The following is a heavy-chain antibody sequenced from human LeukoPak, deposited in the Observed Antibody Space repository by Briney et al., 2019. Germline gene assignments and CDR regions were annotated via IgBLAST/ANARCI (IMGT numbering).Heavy chain of an antibody. CDR1: GFTFSNYW. J-gene: IGHJ3*02. CDR2: IKQDGSEK. CDR3: ARASGGRWLQFAAFDI. V-gene: IGHV3-7*03. Sequence: GGSLRLSCAASGFTFSNYWMSWVRQAPGKGLEWVANIKQDGSEKYYVDSVKGRFTISRDNSKNTLYLQMNSLRAEDTAVYYCARASGGRWLQFAAFDIWGQGTMVTVSS. D-gene: IGHD5-24*01.